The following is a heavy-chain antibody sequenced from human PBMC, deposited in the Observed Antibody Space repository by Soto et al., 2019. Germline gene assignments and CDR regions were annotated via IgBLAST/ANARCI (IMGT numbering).Heavy chain of an antibody. CDR3: ARSNYYYDSSGYGYYGMDV. D-gene: IGHD3-22*01. CDR1: GGSISSSSYY. J-gene: IGHJ6*02. CDR2: IYYSGST. Sequence: PSETLSLTCTVSGGSISSSSYYWGWIRQPPGKGLEWIGSIYYSGSTYYNPSLKSRVTISVDTSKNQFSLKLSSVTAADTAVYYCARSNYYYDSSGYGYYGMDVWGQGTTVIVSS. V-gene: IGHV4-39*01.